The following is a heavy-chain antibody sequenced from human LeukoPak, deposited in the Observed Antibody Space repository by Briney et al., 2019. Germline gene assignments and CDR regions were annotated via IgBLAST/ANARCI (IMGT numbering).Heavy chain of an antibody. CDR1: GFTFTSSA. CDR2: IVVGSGNT. J-gene: IGHJ3*02. V-gene: IGHV1-58*01. CDR3: AKGTFYGDYVAFDI. Sequence: ASVKVSCKASGFTFTSSAVQWVRQARGQRLEWIGWIVVGSGNTNYAQKFQERVTITRDMSTSTAYMELSSLRSEDTAVYYCAKGTFYGDYVAFDIWGQGTMVTVSS. D-gene: IGHD4-17*01.